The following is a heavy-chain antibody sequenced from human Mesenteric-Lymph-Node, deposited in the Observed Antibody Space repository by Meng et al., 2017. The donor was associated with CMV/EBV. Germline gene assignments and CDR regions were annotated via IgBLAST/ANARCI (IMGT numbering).Heavy chain of an antibody. Sequence: GGSLRLSCAASEFIFSTYSFNWVRQAPGKGLEWVSSISTSSDYIYYADSVKGRFSISRDNAKNSLYLQMNSLRAEDTAVYYCAREFGVSSSSGYYYCGLDVWGQGTTVTVSS. V-gene: IGHV3-21*01. CDR3: AREFGVSSSSGYYYCGLDV. CDR1: EFIFSTYS. CDR2: ISTSSDYI. J-gene: IGHJ6*02. D-gene: IGHD6-6*01.